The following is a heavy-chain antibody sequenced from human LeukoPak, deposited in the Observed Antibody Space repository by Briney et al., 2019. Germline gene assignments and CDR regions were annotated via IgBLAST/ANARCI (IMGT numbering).Heavy chain of an antibody. CDR1: GGSISGYY. Sequence: SETLSLTCTVSGGSISGYYWSWIRQPPGKGLEWIGYIYSSGTTNYNPSLKSQITISLDTSKNQFSLKLSSVTAADTAVYYCARAAGDTYGYRYYFDSWGQGTLVTVSS. CDR2: IYSSGTT. V-gene: IGHV4-59*01. J-gene: IGHJ4*02. D-gene: IGHD5-18*01. CDR3: ARAAGDTYGYRYYFDS.